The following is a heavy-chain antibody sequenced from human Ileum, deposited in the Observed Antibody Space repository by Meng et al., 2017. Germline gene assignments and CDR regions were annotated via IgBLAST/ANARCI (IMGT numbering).Heavy chain of an antibody. CDR2: IYHSGLV. Sequence: QGEQQEAGPGLVKASGTLSLTCAVSGDSISTTNWWNWVRQPPGEGLEWIGEIYHSGLVNYNLSLKSRVTLSIDKSKNQFSLKLISVTAADTGVYYCAANSGKKMHSWGQGTLVTVSS. CDR3: AANSGKKMHS. J-gene: IGHJ4*02. CDR1: GDSISTTNW. D-gene: IGHD4-23*01. V-gene: IGHV4-4*02.